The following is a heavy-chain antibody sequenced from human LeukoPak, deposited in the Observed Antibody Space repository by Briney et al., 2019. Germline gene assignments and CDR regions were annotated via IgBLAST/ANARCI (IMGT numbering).Heavy chain of an antibody. Sequence: GGSLRLSCAASGLTFSDYYMSWIRQAPGKGLEWVSYISSSGSTIYYADSVKGRFTISRDNAKNSLYLQMNSLRAEDTAVYYCAKDIGPSDYGSGISGAFDIWGQGTMVTVSS. J-gene: IGHJ3*02. CDR1: GLTFSDYY. V-gene: IGHV3-11*01. D-gene: IGHD3-10*01. CDR2: ISSSGSTI. CDR3: AKDIGPSDYGSGISGAFDI.